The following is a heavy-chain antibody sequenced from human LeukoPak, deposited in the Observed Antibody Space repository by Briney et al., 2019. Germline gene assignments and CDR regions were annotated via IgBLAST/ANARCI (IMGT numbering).Heavy chain of an antibody. CDR2: IKQDGSEK. CDR1: GFTFSTYW. D-gene: IGHD7-27*01. V-gene: IGHV3-7*01. CDR3: ARTLTGDVDY. J-gene: IGHJ4*02. Sequence: GGSLRLSCAASGFTFSTYWMHWVRQAPGTGLEWVANIKQDGSEKYYADSVKGRFTISRDNSKNTLYLQMNSLRAEDTAVYYCARTLTGDVDYWGQGTLVTVSS.